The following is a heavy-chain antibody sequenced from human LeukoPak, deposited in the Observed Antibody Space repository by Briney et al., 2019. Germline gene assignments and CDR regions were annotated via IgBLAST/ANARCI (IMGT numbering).Heavy chain of an antibody. CDR3: ARGVLDSEDTAMVFHLFDY. CDR1: GGSFSGYY. CDR2: INHSGST. V-gene: IGHV4-34*01. J-gene: IGHJ4*02. Sequence: SSETLSLTCAVYGGSFSGYYWSWIRQPPGKGLEWIGEINHSGSTNYNPSLKSRVTISVDTSKNQFSLKLSSVTAADTAVYYCARGVLDSEDTAMVFHLFDYWGQGTLVTVSS. D-gene: IGHD5-18*01.